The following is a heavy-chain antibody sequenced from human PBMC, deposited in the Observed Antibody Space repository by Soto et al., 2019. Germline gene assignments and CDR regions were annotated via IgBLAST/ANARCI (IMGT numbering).Heavy chain of an antibody. CDR1: GFTSNVYA. D-gene: IGHD1-26*01. CDR2: ISGSDGGT. J-gene: IGHJ1*01. Sequence: GGSLRLSCAASGFTSNVYAMSCVRQAPWKGLEWFSVISGSDGGTDYADSVKGRFTISRDNSKNTLYLQMNSLRAEDTAIYYCAKTPSRMGGSFQLWGQGTMVTVSS. V-gene: IGHV3-23*01. CDR3: AKTPSRMGGSFQL.